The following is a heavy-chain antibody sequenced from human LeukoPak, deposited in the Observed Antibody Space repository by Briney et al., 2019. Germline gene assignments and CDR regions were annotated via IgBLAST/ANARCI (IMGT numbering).Heavy chain of an antibody. D-gene: IGHD3-16*01. CDR3: AGGGYTNWVDP. J-gene: IGHJ5*02. V-gene: IGHV3-21*04. CDR2: ISSGSSYI. Sequence: GGSLRLSCAASGFTFSSYTMCWVRQAPGKGLEWVASISSGSSYIYYADSLKGRFTISRDNAKNTLYLQMNSLRAEDTAVYYCAGGGYTNWVDPWGQGTLVTVSS. CDR1: GFTFSSYT.